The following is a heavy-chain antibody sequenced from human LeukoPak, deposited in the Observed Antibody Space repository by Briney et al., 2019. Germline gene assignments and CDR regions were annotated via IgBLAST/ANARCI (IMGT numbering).Heavy chain of an antibody. J-gene: IGHJ4*02. V-gene: IGHV3-53*01. Sequence: GGSLRLSCAASGLSVSSTYMTWVHQAPGKGLEWVSVIYSGGGTNYADSLKGRFSISRDNSKNTLYLQMNSLRAEDTAVYYCVGEGKYWGQGTLVTVSS. CDR2: IYSGGGT. CDR1: GLSVSSTY. D-gene: IGHD4-17*01. CDR3: VGEGKY.